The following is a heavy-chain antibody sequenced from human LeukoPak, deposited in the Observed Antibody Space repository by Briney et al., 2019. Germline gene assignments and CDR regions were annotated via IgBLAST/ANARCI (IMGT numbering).Heavy chain of an antibody. D-gene: IGHD3-10*01. CDR3: ARSSITMVRGVITTPYYYYYGMDV. CDR1: GGSISSYY. V-gene: IGHV4-59*01. CDR2: IYYSGST. Sequence: PSETLSLTCTVSGGSISSYYWSWIRQPPGKGLEWIGYIYYSGSTNYNPSLKSRVTISVDTSKNQFSLKLSSVTAADTAVYYCARSSITMVRGVITTPYYYYYGMDVWGQGTTVTVS. J-gene: IGHJ6*02.